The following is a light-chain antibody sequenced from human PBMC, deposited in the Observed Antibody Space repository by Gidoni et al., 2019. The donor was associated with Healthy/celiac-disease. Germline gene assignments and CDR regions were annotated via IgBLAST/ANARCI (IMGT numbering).Light chain of an antibody. J-gene: IGKJ5*01. CDR2: AAS. CDR1: QSISSY. CDR3: QQSYSTQIA. V-gene: IGKV1-39*01. Sequence: DIQMTQSPSSLSASVGDRVTITCRASQSISSYLNWYQQKPGKAPKLLIYAASSLPRGVPSRFSGSGSGTDFTLTISSLLPEDFATYYCQQSYSTQIAFGQGTRLEIK.